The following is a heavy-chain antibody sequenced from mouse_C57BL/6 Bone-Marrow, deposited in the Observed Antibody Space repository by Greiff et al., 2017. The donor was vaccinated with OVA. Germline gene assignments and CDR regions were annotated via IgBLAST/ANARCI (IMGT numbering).Heavy chain of an antibody. J-gene: IGHJ2*01. CDR3: TVYYSNYDFDY. V-gene: IGHV6-3*01. D-gene: IGHD2-5*01. Sequence: EVKLMESGGGLVQPGGSMKLSCVASGFTFSNYWMNWVRQSPEKGLEWVAQIRLKSDNYATHYAESVKGRFTISRDDSKSSVYLQMNNLRAEDTGIYYCTVYYSNYDFDYWGQGTTLTVSS. CDR1: GFTFSNYW. CDR2: IRLKSDNYAT.